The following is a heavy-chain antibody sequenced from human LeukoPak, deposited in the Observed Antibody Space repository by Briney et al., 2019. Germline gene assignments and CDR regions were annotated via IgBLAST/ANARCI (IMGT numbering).Heavy chain of an antibody. CDR1: GFSFGDSA. CDR2: ISSSGGNT. J-gene: IGHJ3*02. Sequence: GGSLRLSCVVSGFSFGDSAMSWVRQAPGKGLEWVSTISSSGGNTYYADSVKGRFTISRDNAADTLFLQMNSLRAEDTAVYYCAREWLIAVAGTGAFDIWGQGTMVTVSS. V-gene: IGHV3-23*01. CDR3: AREWLIAVAGTGAFDI. D-gene: IGHD6-19*01.